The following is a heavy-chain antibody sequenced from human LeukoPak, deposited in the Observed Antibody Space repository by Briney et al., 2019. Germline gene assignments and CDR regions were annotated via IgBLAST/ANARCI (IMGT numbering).Heavy chain of an antibody. J-gene: IGHJ4*02. Sequence: SVKVSCKASGGTFSSYAISWVRQAPGQGLEWMGRIIPIFGTANYAQKFQGRVTITTDESTSTAYMELSSLRSEDTAVYYCALKITYYYDSSGYYSEYYFGYWGQGTLVTVSS. CDR1: GGTFSSYA. CDR3: ALKITYYYDSSGYYSEYYFGY. V-gene: IGHV1-69*05. CDR2: IIPIFGTA. D-gene: IGHD3-22*01.